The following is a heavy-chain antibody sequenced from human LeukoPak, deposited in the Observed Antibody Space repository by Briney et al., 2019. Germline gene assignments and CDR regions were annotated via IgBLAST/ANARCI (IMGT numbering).Heavy chain of an antibody. J-gene: IGHJ4*02. D-gene: IGHD3-16*01. CDR3: AKAIGGDLTYFDY. CDR2: ISGSGGST. Sequence: GGSLRLSCAASGFTFSSYGMSRVRQAPGKGLEWVSAISGSGGSTYYADSVKGRFTISRDNSKNTLYLQMNSLRAEDTAVYYCAKAIGGDLTYFDYWGQGTLVTVSS. CDR1: GFTFSSYG. V-gene: IGHV3-23*01.